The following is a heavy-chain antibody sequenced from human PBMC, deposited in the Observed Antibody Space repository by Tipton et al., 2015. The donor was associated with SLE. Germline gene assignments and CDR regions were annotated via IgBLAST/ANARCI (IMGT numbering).Heavy chain of an antibody. J-gene: IGHJ6*02. CDR1: GFTFSSYA. CDR3: AREGSSGWYYYGLDV. D-gene: IGHD6-19*01. Sequence: SLRLSCAASGFTFSSYAMHWVRQAPGKGLEWVAVISHDGSNKHYADSVKGRFTISRDNSKNTLYLQMNSLRADDTAVYYCAREGSSGWYYYGLDVWGQGTTVTVSS. CDR2: ISHDGSNK. V-gene: IGHV3-30-3*01.